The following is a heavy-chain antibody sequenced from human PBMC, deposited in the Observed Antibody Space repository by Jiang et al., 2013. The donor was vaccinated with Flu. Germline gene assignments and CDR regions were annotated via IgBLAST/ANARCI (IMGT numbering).Heavy chain of an antibody. CDR2: ISYSGST. J-gene: IGHJ4*02. V-gene: IGHV4-39*01. Sequence: YWSWIRQPPGEGLEWIGSISYSGSTYYNPSLKSRVTISVDTSKSQFSLKLNSVTAADTAVYYCARRGGGSYSWGQGTLVTVSS. CDR1: Y. CDR3: ARRGGGSYS. D-gene: IGHD1-26*01.